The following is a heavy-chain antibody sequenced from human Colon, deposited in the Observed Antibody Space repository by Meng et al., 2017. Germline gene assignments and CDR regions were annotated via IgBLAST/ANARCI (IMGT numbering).Heavy chain of an antibody. V-gene: IGHV4-59*01. Sequence: SETLSLTCTVSNGSISNYYWRWSRQSPGKGREWIGFIYSSGTTNYNPALKGRVKISLDRAKNQFSLRVSSVTAADTDVYYCTRDFQYSDSSGSYGDAFDIWGQGTMVTVSS. CDR3: TRDFQYSDSSGSYGDAFDI. J-gene: IGHJ3*02. CDR1: NGSISNYY. D-gene: IGHD3-22*01. CDR2: IYSSGTT.